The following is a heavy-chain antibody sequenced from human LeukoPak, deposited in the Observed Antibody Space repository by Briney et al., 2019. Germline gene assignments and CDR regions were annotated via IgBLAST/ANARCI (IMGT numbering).Heavy chain of an antibody. CDR2: IASDGSST. V-gene: IGHV3-74*01. CDR3: ARDPSRQP. CDR1: GFTFSSYW. J-gene: IGHJ5*02. Sequence: GGSLRLSCAASGFTFSSYWMNWVRQAPGKGLVWVSRIASDGSSTTYADSVKGRFTISRDNAKNSLYLQMNSLRAEDTAVYYCARDPSRQPWGQGTLVTISS.